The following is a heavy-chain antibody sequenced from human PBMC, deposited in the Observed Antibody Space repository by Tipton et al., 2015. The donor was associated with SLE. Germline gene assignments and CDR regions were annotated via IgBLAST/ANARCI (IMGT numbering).Heavy chain of an antibody. CDR1: GFTFSSYC. V-gene: IGHV3-33*01. CDR3: SRSQGYYDN. CDR2: IRDDGSDE. J-gene: IGHJ4*02. Sequence: SLRLSCAASGFTFSSYCMQWVRQAPGKGLEWVAFIRDDGSDEYYGDSVKGRFTISRDNAKNTLYLQMSSLRIEDTAVYYCSRSQGYYDNWGQGTLVTVSS.